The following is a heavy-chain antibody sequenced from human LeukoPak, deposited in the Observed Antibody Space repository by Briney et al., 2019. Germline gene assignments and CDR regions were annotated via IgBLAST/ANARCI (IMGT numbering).Heavy chain of an antibody. CDR3: ARGGNTIFGVVDY. CDR1: GYTFTGYY. Sequence: ASVKVSCKASGYTFTGYYMDWVRQAPGQGLVWMGWINPSSGDSNYAQNFRGRVTMTRDTSISTAYMELRRLRFDDTAVYYCARGGNTIFGVVDYWGQGTLVTVSS. CDR2: INPSSGDS. J-gene: IGHJ4*02. V-gene: IGHV1-2*02. D-gene: IGHD3-3*01.